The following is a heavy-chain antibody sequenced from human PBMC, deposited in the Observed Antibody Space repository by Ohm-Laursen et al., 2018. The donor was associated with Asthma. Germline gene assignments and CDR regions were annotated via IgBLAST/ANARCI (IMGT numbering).Heavy chain of an antibody. D-gene: IGHD1-14*01. V-gene: IGHV3-7*01. J-gene: IGHJ4*02. CDR1: GFTFSSYG. CDR3: ARCHKKVDHEGAY. CDR2: TNEDGSEI. Sequence: SLRLSCAASGFTFSSYGMHWVRQAPGKGLEWVANTNEDGSEIYYVDSVKGRFTISRDNAKNSLYLQMNSLRVEDTAVYYCARCHKKVDHEGAYWGQGILVTVSS.